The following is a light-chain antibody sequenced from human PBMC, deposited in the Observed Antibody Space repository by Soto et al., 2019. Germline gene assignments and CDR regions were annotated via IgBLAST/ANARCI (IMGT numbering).Light chain of an antibody. Sequence: EIVLTQSPGTLSLSAGERATLSCRASQTISSNYLAWYQQKPGQAPRLLIFGASYRATGIPDRFSGSESGTDFTLTISRLEPEDFAVYYCQQYGRSPPEFTFGAGTKVDI. CDR1: QTISSNY. CDR3: QQYGRSPPEFT. CDR2: GAS. J-gene: IGKJ3*01. V-gene: IGKV3-20*01.